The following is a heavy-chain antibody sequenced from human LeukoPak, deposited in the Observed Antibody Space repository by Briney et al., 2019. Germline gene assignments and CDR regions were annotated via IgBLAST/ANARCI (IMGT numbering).Heavy chain of an antibody. Sequence: PSETLSLTCTVSGGSISSGGYYWSWIRQHPGKGLEWIGYIYNSGNTYYNPSLKSRLTISVDTSKNQFSLKLNSVTAADTAVYYCARAEYCSSTSCYGSTWFDPWGQGTLVTVSS. CDR2: IYNSGNT. V-gene: IGHV4-31*03. CDR1: GGSISSGGYY. D-gene: IGHD2-2*01. J-gene: IGHJ5*02. CDR3: ARAEYCSSTSCYGSTWFDP.